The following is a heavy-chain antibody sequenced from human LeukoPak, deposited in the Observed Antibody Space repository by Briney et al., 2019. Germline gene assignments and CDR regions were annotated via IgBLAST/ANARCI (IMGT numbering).Heavy chain of an antibody. CDR1: GFTFSNYW. D-gene: IGHD4-17*01. Sequence: GGSLRLSCAASGFTFSNYWMYWVRQAPGKGLVWVSRINIDERTTSYADSVKGRFTISRDYAKNTLYLQMYSLRAEDTAVFYCTRTTTETTYFDYWGQGTLVTVSS. V-gene: IGHV3-74*01. J-gene: IGHJ4*02. CDR2: INIDERTT. CDR3: TRTTTETTYFDY.